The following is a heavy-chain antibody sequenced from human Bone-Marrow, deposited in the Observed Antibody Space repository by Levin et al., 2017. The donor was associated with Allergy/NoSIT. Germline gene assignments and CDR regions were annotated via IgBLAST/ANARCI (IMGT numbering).Heavy chain of an antibody. CDR2: ISSSSSTI. J-gene: IGHJ4*02. D-gene: IGHD2-2*01. CDR1: GFTFSSYS. V-gene: IGHV3-48*01. CDR3: ARNGPIQYRSSIVVVPAAKAPLDY. Sequence: GGSLRLSCAASGFTFSSYSMNWVRQAPGKGLEWVSYISSSSSTIYYADSVKGRFTISRDNAKNSLYLQMNSLRAEDTAVYYCARNGPIQYRSSIVVVPAAKAPLDYWGQGTLVTVSS.